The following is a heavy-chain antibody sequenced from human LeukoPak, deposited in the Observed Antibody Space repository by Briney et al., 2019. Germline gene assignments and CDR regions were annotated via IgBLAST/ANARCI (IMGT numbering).Heavy chain of an antibody. J-gene: IGHJ6*02. D-gene: IGHD3-9*01. V-gene: IGHV3-48*04. Sequence: PGGSLRLSCAASGFSFSSYSMKWVCQAPGKGLEWLSYTSSGSSTIYYADAVKGRFVISRDNTKKTLDLEMNSLRAEDTAVYFCARVAHFDRGMDVWGQGTTVIVSS. CDR2: TSSGSSTI. CDR3: ARVAHFDRGMDV. CDR1: GFSFSSYS.